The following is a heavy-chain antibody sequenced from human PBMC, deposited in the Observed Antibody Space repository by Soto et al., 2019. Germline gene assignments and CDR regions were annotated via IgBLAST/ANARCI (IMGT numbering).Heavy chain of an antibody. CDR1: GFTFSIHG. D-gene: IGHD5-18*01. J-gene: IGHJ4*02. CDR2: IKSNTDGGTT. V-gene: IGHV3-15*07. Sequence: GGSLRLSCAASGFTFSIHGMHWVRQAPGKGLEWVGRIKSNTDGGTTDYAAPVKGRFTISRDDSENTLYLQMNSLKTEDTAVYYCSHGYYQYFNSWGQGTLVTVSS. CDR3: SHGYYQYFNS.